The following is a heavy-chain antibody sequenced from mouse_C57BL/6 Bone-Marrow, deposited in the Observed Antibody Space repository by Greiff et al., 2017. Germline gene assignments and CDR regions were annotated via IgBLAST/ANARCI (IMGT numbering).Heavy chain of an antibody. V-gene: IGHV1-64*01. CDR3: ARWGYCSSHWYFDV. J-gene: IGHJ1*03. CDR1: GYTFTSYW. D-gene: IGHD1-1*01. Sequence: QVQLQQPGAELVKPGASVKLSCKASGYTFTSYWMHWVKQRPGQGLEWIGMIHPNSGSTNYNEKFKSKATLTVDKSSSTAYMQLSSLTSEDSAVYYCARWGYCSSHWYFDVWGTGTTVTVSS. CDR2: IHPNSGST.